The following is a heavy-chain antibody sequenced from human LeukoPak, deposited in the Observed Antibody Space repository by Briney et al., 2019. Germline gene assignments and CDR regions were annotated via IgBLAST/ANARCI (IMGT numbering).Heavy chain of an antibody. J-gene: IGHJ3*02. V-gene: IGHV4-34*01. D-gene: IGHD6-19*01. Sequence: PSETLSLTCAVYGGSFSGYYWSWIRQPPGKGLEWIGDINYSGSTNYNPSLKSRVTISVDTSKNQFSLKLSSVTAADTAVYYCARRLVSGWYGGRGERGFEIWGEGTMVTVSS. CDR2: INYSGST. CDR1: GGSFSGYY. CDR3: ARRLVSGWYGGRGERGFEI.